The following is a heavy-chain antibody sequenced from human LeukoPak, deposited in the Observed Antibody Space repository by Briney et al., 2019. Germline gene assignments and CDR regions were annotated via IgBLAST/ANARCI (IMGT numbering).Heavy chain of an antibody. CDR3: ARDRYYYDSSGYLAGRDAFDI. CDR2: ISYDGSNK. D-gene: IGHD3-22*01. Sequence: PGGSLRLSCAASGFSLSNYWMNWVRQAPGKGLEWVAVISYDGSNKYYADSVKGRFTISRDNSKNTLYLQMNSLRAEDTAVYYCARDRYYYDSSGYLAGRDAFDIWGQGTMVTVSS. CDR1: GFSLSNYW. V-gene: IGHV3-30-3*01. J-gene: IGHJ3*02.